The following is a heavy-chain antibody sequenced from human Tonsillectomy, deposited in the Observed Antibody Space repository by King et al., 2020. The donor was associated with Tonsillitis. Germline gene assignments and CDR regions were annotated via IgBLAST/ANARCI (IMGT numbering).Heavy chain of an antibody. CDR3: AKNYYGSGIFYNDAYMDV. CDR1: GFSFDDYA. CDR2: ISGDGGST. V-gene: IGHV3-43*02. J-gene: IGHJ6*03. Sequence: VQLVESGGGVVQPGGSLRLSCAASGFSFDDYAMHWVRQAPGKGLEWVSLISGDGGSTCYADSVKGRFTISRDNTKNSLYLQMNSLRTEDTAFYYCAKNYYGSGIFYNDAYMDVWGKGTTVTVSS. D-gene: IGHD3-10*01.